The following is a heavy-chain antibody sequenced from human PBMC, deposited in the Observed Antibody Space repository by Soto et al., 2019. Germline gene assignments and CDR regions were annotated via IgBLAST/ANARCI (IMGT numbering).Heavy chain of an antibody. CDR3: ANTFSSYDFWIDY. V-gene: IGHV3-23*01. Sequence: PGGSLRLSCAASGFTFSSYAMSWVRQAPGKGLEWVSAISGSGGSTYYADSVKGRFTISRDNSKNTLYLQMNSLRAEDTAVYYCANTFSSYDFWIDYWGQGTLVTVSS. D-gene: IGHD3-3*01. J-gene: IGHJ4*02. CDR1: GFTFSSYA. CDR2: ISGSGGST.